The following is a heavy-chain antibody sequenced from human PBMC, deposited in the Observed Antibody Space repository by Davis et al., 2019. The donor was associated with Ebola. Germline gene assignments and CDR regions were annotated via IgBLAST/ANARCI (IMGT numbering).Heavy chain of an antibody. J-gene: IGHJ6*02. CDR3: AREVRYYYYYGMDV. V-gene: IGHV4-39*02. CDR2: VFYSGST. CDR1: GGSISNTRYY. Sequence: MPSETLSLTCTASGGSISNTRYYWGWIRQPPWKGLEWIGSVFYSGSTYYNPSLKSRVTISVDTSKSQFSLKLGSVTAADTAVYYCAREVRYYYYYGMDVWGQGTTVTVSS.